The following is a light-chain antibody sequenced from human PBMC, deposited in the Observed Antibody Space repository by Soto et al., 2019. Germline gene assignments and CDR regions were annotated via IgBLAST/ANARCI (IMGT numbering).Light chain of an antibody. CDR2: DVS. CDR1: SSDVGGYNY. V-gene: IGLV2-14*01. J-gene: IGLJ2*01. CDR3: SSYTSSSVV. Sequence: QSALTQPASVSGSPGQSITISCTGTSSDVGGYNYVSWYQQHPGKAPKLMIYDVSNRPSGVSNRFSGSKSGNTASLTISGLKAEEEADYYCSSYTSSSVVFGGGTKLTVL.